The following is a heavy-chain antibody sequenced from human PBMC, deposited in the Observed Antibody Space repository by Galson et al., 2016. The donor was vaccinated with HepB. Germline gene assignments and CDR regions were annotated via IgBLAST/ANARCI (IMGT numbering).Heavy chain of an antibody. CDR2: INPSGGST. Sequence: SVKVSCKASGYTFTNFHMHWVRQAPGQGLEWMGLINPSGGSTSYSQKFQGRVTMTRDTSTSTVYMELSSLRSEDTALYYCARGYYHSSGYNDYWGQGTPVTVSS. V-gene: IGHV1-46*01. D-gene: IGHD3-22*01. CDR1: GYTFTNFH. J-gene: IGHJ4*02. CDR3: ARGYYHSSGYNDY.